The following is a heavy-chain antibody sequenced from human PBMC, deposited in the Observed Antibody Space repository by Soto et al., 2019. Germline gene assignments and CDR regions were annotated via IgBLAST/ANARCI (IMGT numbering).Heavy chain of an antibody. CDR3: ARHSPDSSSWSTHYHYYGMDV. J-gene: IGHJ6*02. V-gene: IGHV4-39*01. CDR2: IYYSGST. D-gene: IGHD6-13*01. Sequence: PSETLSLTCTVSGGSISSSSYYWGWIRQPPGKGLEWIGSIYYSGSTYYNPSLKSRVTISVDTSKNQFSLKLSSVTAADTAVYYCARHSPDSSSWSTHYHYYGMDVWGQGTTVTVSS. CDR1: GGSISSSSYY.